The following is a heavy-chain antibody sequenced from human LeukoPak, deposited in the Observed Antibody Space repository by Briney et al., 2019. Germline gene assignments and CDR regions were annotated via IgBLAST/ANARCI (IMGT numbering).Heavy chain of an antibody. CDR1: GYSFTSYW. CDR2: IYPGDSDT. V-gene: IGHV5-51*01. CDR3: ARHACNGGSCYSANY. J-gene: IGHJ4*02. Sequence: GESLKISCKGSGYSFTSYWIGWVRQMPGKGLEGMGIIYPGDSDTIYSPSFQGQVTISADKSISTAYLQWSSLKASDTDMYYCARHACNGGSCYSANYWGQGTLVTVSS. D-gene: IGHD2-15*01.